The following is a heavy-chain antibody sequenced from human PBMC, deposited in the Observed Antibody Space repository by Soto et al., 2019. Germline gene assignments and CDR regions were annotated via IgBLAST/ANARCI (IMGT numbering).Heavy chain of an antibody. CDR1: GFTFDDYA. D-gene: IGHD1-26*01. J-gene: IGHJ6*02. Sequence: GGSLRLSCAASGFTFDDYAMNWVRQAPGKGLEWVSLISWDGGSTYYADSVKGRFTISRDNSKNSLYLQMNSLRAEDTALYYCAKDSSSGSYYYYYGMDVWGQGTTVTVSS. CDR2: ISWDGGST. CDR3: AKDSSSGSYYYYYGMDV. V-gene: IGHV3-43D*03.